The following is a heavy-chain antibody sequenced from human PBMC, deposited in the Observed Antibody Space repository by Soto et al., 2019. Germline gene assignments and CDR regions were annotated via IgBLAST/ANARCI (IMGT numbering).Heavy chain of an antibody. CDR1: GGTFSSYA. CDR2: IIPIFGTA. Sequence: SVKVSCKASGGTFSSYAISWVRQAPGQGLEWMGGIIPIFGTANYAQKFQGRVTITADESTSTAYMELSSLRSEDTAVYYCARRTLDGYDFWSGYPPHYGMDVWGQGTTVTGSS. CDR3: ARRTLDGYDFWSGYPPHYGMDV. J-gene: IGHJ6*02. V-gene: IGHV1-69*13. D-gene: IGHD3-3*01.